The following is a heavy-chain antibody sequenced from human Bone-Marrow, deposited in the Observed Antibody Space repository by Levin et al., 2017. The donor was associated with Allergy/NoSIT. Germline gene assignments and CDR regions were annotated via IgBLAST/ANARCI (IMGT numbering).Heavy chain of an antibody. V-gene: IGHV3-23*01. CDR3: AKGVDRTTVTTLAR. J-gene: IGHJ4*02. CDR1: GFTFSNYA. CDR2: ISDNGGTT. D-gene: IGHD4-17*01. Sequence: QAGGSLRLSCEASGFTFSNYATSWARQAPGKGLEWVSGISDNGGTTYYADSVRGRFTISRDNPKSTLYLQMSSLRSEDTALYYCAKGVDRTTVTTLARWGQGTLVTVSS.